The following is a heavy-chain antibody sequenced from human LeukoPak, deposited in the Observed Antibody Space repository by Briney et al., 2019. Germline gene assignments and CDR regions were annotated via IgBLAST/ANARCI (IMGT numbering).Heavy chain of an antibody. CDR3: ARSLGMQQLAPVDY. CDR2: ISAYNGNT. V-gene: IGHV1-18*01. Sequence: VSVKVSCKASGYTFTSYGISWVRQAPGQGLKWMGWISAYNGNTNYAQKLQGRVTMTTDTSTSTAYMELRSLRSDDTAVYYCARSLGMQQLAPVDYWGQGTLVTVSS. D-gene: IGHD6-13*01. J-gene: IGHJ4*02. CDR1: GYTFTSYG.